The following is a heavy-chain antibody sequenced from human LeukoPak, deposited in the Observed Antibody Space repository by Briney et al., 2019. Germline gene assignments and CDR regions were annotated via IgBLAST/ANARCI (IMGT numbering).Heavy chain of an antibody. Sequence: SGGSLRLSCAASGFTVSSTYMSWVRQAPEKGLEWVSLIYDGGNTSYADSVKGRFTISRDNAKNTLNLQMNSLRAEDTAVYYCARDLGQYYDTSDNWFDPWGQGTLVTVSS. J-gene: IGHJ5*02. CDR1: GFTVSSTY. CDR3: ARDLGQYYDTSDNWFDP. V-gene: IGHV3-66*01. CDR2: IYDGGNT. D-gene: IGHD3-22*01.